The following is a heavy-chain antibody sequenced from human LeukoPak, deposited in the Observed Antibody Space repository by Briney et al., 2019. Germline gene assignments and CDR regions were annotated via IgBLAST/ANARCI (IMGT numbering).Heavy chain of an antibody. V-gene: IGHV4-38-2*01. Sequence: SETLSLTCAVSGYSISSGYYWGWIRHPPGKGLEWIGSIYHSGSTYYNPSLKSRVTILVDTSKNQFSLKLSSVTAADTAVYYCARHLIVVVPAAIPTRGNWFDPWGQGTLVTVSS. J-gene: IGHJ5*02. CDR3: ARHLIVVVPAAIPTRGNWFDP. CDR1: GYSISSGYY. CDR2: IYHSGST. D-gene: IGHD2-2*02.